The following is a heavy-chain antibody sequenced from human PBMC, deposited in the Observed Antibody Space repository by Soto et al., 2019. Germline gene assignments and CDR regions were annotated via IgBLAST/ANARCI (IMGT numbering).Heavy chain of an antibody. J-gene: IGHJ6*02. CDR1: GFTFSSYA. Sequence: GGYLRLSCAASGFTFSSYAMHWVRQAPGKGLEWVAVISYDGSNKYYADSVKGRFTISRDNSKNTLYLQMNSLRAEDTAVYYCAREYSSSWYRYYYYGMDVWGQGTTVTVSS. CDR2: ISYDGSNK. V-gene: IGHV3-30-3*01. CDR3: AREYSSSWYRYYYYGMDV. D-gene: IGHD6-13*01.